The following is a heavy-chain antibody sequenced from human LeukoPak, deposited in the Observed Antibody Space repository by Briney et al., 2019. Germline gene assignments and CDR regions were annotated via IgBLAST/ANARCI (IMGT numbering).Heavy chain of an antibody. J-gene: IGHJ4*02. CDR3: ARDWYDY. D-gene: IGHD6-13*01. CDR2: IGGSGSYT. Sequence: GGSLRLSFAASGFTFSTYAMIWVRQAAGNGREWGSVIGGSGSYTYYADSVKGRFTISRENSEDALYLQMNSLRPEDTAVYYCARDWYDYWGQGNLVTVSS. CDR1: GFTFSTYA. V-gene: IGHV3-23*01.